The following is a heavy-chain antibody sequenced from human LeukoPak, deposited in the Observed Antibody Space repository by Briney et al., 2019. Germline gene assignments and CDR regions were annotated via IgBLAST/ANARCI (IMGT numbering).Heavy chain of an antibody. V-gene: IGHV3-74*01. CDR2: INSDGSV. D-gene: IGHD3-10*01. CDR1: GFTVSEYW. Sequence: GSLRLSFEAPGFTVSEYWMHWVRQTPGKGLVWVSRINSDGSVNYADSVKGRVTISRDSAKNTLYLHMNSLRVEDTAVYYCARGRGVYGWFDPWGQGTLVTVSS. CDR3: ARGRGVYGWFDP. J-gene: IGHJ5*02.